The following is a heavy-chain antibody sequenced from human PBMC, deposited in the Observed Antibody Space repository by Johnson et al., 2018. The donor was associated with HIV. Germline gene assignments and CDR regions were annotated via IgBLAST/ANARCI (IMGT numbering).Heavy chain of an antibody. CDR1: GFTFSSYA. V-gene: IGHV3-30*04. Sequence: QVQLVESGGGVVRPGRSLRLSCAASGFTFSSYAMHWVRQAPGKGLEWVAVISYDGSNKYYADSVKGRFTISRDNSKNTLYLQMNSLRAEDTAVYYCARDSPGEITMVQGVIGIWGQGTMVTVSS. CDR2: ISYDGSNK. CDR3: ARDSPGEITMVQGVIGI. J-gene: IGHJ3*02. D-gene: IGHD3-10*01.